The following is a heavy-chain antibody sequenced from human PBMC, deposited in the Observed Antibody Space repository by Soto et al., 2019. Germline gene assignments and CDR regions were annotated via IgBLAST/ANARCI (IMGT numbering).Heavy chain of an antibody. J-gene: IGHJ3*02. V-gene: IGHV1-2*02. CDR3: ARGRGQQMYDGFDI. CDR2: INFNTDGT. Sequence: GASVKVSCKASGYSFIGYYIHWVRQAPGQGLEWLGWINFNTDGTNSAQQYQGRVTMTRDTSISTAYMELSSLRSDATAIYYCARGRGQQMYDGFDIWGQGTTVTVSS. CDR1: GYSFIGYY. D-gene: IGHD6-13*01.